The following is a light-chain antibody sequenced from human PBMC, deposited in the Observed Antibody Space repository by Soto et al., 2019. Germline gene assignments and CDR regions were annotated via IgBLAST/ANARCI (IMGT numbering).Light chain of an antibody. Sequence: EIVLTQSPATLSLSPGERATLSCRASQNVSNYLGWYQQKPGQAPRLLIYDASNRATGIPARFSGSRSGTDLTLCISSLDPEDSAVYYCQQRRNWYTFGQGTKLEIK. CDR1: QNVSNY. V-gene: IGKV3-11*01. CDR3: QQRRNWYT. CDR2: DAS. J-gene: IGKJ2*01.